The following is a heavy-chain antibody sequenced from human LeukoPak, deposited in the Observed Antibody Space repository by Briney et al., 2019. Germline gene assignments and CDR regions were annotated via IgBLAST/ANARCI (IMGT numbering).Heavy chain of an antibody. V-gene: IGHV1-46*03. J-gene: IGHJ4*02. CDR3: ARDLSAGGDGYNQNDLPADYFDY. Sequence: ASVKVSCKASGYTFTSYYMHWVRQAPGQGLEWMGIINPSGGSTSYAQKFQGRVTMTRDTSTSTVYMELSSLRSEDTAVYYCARDLSAGGDGYNQNDLPADYFDYWGQGTLVTVSS. D-gene: IGHD5-24*01. CDR1: GYTFTSYY. CDR2: INPSGGST.